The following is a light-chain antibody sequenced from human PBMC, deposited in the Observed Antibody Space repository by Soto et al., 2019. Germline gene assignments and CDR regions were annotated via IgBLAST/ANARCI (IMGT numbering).Light chain of an antibody. CDR3: AAWDDSFNRHL. CDR1: SSNIASNS. CDR2: SND. Sequence: SALTQPPSASGTPGQRVTVSCSGSSSNIASNSVNWYQQLPGTAPRLLIYSNDQLPSGVPDRFSASKSVTSASLAISGLQSEDESDYYCAAWDDSFNRHLLGTGTK. V-gene: IGLV1-44*01. J-gene: IGLJ1*01.